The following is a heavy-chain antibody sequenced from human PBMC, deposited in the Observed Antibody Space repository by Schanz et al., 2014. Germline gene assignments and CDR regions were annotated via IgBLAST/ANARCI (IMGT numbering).Heavy chain of an antibody. CDR1: GFTFSSYG. J-gene: IGHJ5*01. Sequence: EVQLLESGGGLVQPGGSQRLSCAASGFTFSSYGMNWVRQAPGKGLEWVSYISSSSSYIYYADSMKGRFTISRDNSRKTLYLQMNSLRADDTAVYYCAKDLYNYGIFDSWGQGTLVTVSS. V-gene: IGHV3-21*04. D-gene: IGHD3-16*01. CDR2: ISSSSSYI. CDR3: AKDLYNYGIFDS.